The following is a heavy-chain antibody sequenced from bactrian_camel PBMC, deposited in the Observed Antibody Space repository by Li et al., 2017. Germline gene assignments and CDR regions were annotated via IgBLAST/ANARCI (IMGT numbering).Heavy chain of an antibody. J-gene: IGHJ4*01. D-gene: IGHD3*01. V-gene: IGHV3S9*01. CDR1: GYTSSKDD. Sequence: HVQLVESGGGSVQAGGSLKLSCTASGYTSSKDDIAWYRQAPGNLCELVSVIDWTGWTWYADSVKGRFTISQDGARMTVDLQMNNLKPKDSAVYYCAQGRGRAIADYCVQGPGRGTQVTVS. CDR2: IDWTGWT.